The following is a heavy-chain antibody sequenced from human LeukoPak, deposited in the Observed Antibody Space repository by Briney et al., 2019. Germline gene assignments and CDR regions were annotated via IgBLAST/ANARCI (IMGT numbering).Heavy chain of an antibody. Sequence: SETLSLTCTVSXGXXSSYYWSWIRQXXXXXXEWIGYISYSGSTNYNPSLKSRVTISVDTSKNQFSLKLSSVTAADTAVYYCAREGHSGSYGYWGQGTLVTVSS. CDR3: AREGHSGSYGY. CDR2: ISYSGST. D-gene: IGHD1-26*01. J-gene: IGHJ4*02. V-gene: IGHV4-59*12. CDR1: XGXXSSYY.